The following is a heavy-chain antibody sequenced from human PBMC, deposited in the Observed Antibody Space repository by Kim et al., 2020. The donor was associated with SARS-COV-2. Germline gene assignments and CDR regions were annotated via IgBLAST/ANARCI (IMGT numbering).Heavy chain of an antibody. CDR2: ISSSSSYI. CDR1: GFTFSSYS. D-gene: IGHD3-10*01. J-gene: IGHJ6*02. CDR3: ARGQWGGSYSRPPGGGMDV. V-gene: IGHV3-21*01. Sequence: GGSLRLSCAASGFTFSSYSMNWVRQAPGKGLEWVSSISSSSSYIYYADSVKGRFTISRDNAKNSLYLQMNSLRAEDTAVYYCARGQWGGSYSRPPGGGMDVWGQGTTVTVSS.